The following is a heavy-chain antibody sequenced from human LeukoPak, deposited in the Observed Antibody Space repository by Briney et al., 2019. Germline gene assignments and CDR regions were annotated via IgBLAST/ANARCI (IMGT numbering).Heavy chain of an antibody. CDR1: GGTFSSYA. D-gene: IGHD5-18*01. Sequence: ASVKVSCKASGGTFSSYAISWVRQAPGQGLEWMGGIIPIFGTANYTQKFQGRVTITADESTSTAYMELSSLRSEDTAVYYCARNQALGYSYVFPGGGRNWFDPWGQGTLVTVSS. J-gene: IGHJ5*02. CDR3: ARNQALGYSYVFPGGGRNWFDP. V-gene: IGHV1-69*13. CDR2: IIPIFGTA.